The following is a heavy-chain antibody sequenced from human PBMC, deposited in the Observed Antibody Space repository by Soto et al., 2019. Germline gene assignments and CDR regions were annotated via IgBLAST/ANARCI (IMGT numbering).Heavy chain of an antibody. CDR3: VAGQYFFDY. J-gene: IGHJ4*02. CDR2: ISYDGSNK. D-gene: IGHD6-19*01. Sequence: QVQLVESGGDVVQPGRSMRLSCAASGFSCSSYVMLWVRQAPGKGLEWVAVISYDGSNKYYADSVKDRFTISRDNSKKTLYLQMNSLRADDTAVYYCVAGQYFFDYCGQGTLVTVSS. V-gene: IGHV3-30*03. CDR1: GFSCSSYV.